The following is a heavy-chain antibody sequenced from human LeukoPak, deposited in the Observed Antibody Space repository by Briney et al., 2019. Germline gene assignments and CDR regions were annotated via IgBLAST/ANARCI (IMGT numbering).Heavy chain of an antibody. CDR2: IKQYGSEK. Sequence: GGSLRLSCAASGFTFSSYWMSWVRQAPGKGLEWVANIKQYGSEKYYVDSVKGRFTISRDNAKNSLYLQMNSLRAEDTAVYYCARDQSNYDFWNGPRPSYYYGMDVWGQGTTVTVSS. D-gene: IGHD3-3*01. CDR1: GFTFSSYW. V-gene: IGHV3-7*01. CDR3: ARDQSNYDFWNGPRPSYYYGMDV. J-gene: IGHJ6*02.